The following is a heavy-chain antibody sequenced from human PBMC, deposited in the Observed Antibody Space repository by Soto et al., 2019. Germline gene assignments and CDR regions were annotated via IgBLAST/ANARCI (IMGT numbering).Heavy chain of an antibody. V-gene: IGHV3-66*01. Sequence: PGGSLRLSCAASGFTVSSNYMSWVRQAPGKGLEWVSVIYSGGSTYYADSVKGRFTISRDNSKNTLYLQMNSLRAEDTAVYYCARAADCSGGSCYLHYYYYMDVRGKGTTVTVSS. CDR1: GFTVSSNY. CDR2: IYSGGST. J-gene: IGHJ6*03. D-gene: IGHD2-15*01. CDR3: ARAADCSGGSCYLHYYYYMDV.